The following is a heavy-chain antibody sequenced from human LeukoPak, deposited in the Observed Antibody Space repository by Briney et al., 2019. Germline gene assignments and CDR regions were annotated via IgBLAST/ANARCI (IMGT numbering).Heavy chain of an antibody. V-gene: IGHV3-74*01. CDR3: ARDGGEQLVGPFDY. D-gene: IGHD6-6*01. Sequence: GGSLRLSCAASGFTFSRYWMHWVRQAPGKGLVWVSRINSDGSTTSYADSVKGRFTISRDNSKNTLYLQMNSLRAEDTAVYYCARDGGEQLVGPFDYWGQGTLVTVSS. CDR2: INSDGSTT. CDR1: GFTFSRYW. J-gene: IGHJ4*02.